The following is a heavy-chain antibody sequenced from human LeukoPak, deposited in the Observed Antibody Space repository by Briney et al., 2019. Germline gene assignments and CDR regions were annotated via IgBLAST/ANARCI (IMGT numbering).Heavy chain of an antibody. V-gene: IGHV3-30*02. J-gene: IGHJ4*02. D-gene: IGHD6-13*01. Sequence: GGSLRLSCAASGFTFSSYGMHWVRQAPGKGLEWVAFIRYDGSNKYYADSVKGRFTISRDNSKNTLCLQMNSLRAEDTAVYYCARDWGYSSSSNFDYWGQGTLATVSS. CDR3: ARDWGYSSSSNFDY. CDR1: GFTFSSYG. CDR2: IRYDGSNK.